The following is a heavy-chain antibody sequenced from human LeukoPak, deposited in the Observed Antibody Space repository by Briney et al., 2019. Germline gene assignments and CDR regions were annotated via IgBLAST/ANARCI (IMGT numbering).Heavy chain of an antibody. Sequence: SETLSLTCVVSGFSSSTSYYWGWIRQPPGKGLEWIGVVFHTGITYYNTSPQSRVTISIDTSKRHFSLQLTSVTAADTAVYFCARFAIVRDLATYSWIDPWGQGTLVTVSS. CDR1: GFSSSTSYY. D-gene: IGHD3-10*01. CDR2: VFHTGIT. CDR3: ARFAIVRDLATYSWIDP. J-gene: IGHJ5*02. V-gene: IGHV4-38-2*01.